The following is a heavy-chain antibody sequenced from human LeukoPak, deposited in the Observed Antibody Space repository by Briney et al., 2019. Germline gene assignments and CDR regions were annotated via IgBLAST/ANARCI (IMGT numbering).Heavy chain of an antibody. D-gene: IGHD6-6*01. CDR3: ARYSSSSGGASHYFDY. CDR2: ISGDGSMT. CDR1: GFSLRSYW. Sequence: PGESLRLSCAVSGFSLRSYWMHWVRQAPGKGLVWVSRISGDGSMTNYADSVKGRFTISRDNAKNTVYLQMNSLRAEDTAVYYCARYSSSSGGASHYFDYWGQGTLVTVSS. J-gene: IGHJ4*02. V-gene: IGHV3-74*01.